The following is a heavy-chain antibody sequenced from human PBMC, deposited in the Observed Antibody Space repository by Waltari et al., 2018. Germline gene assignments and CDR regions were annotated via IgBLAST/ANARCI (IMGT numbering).Heavy chain of an antibody. J-gene: IGHJ2*01. CDR3: ARDRTPDASNWYCDF. CDR2: VYYSGSA. V-gene: IGHV4-38-2*02. CDR1: GSSINSASY. Sequence: QVRLQESGPGLLKPSETLSLTCSVSGSSINSASYWAWIRQSPGKGLEWLASVYYSGSAYYMPTPKRRLTISLNPFHNQFSLRLDSVTAADTAMYFCARDRTPDASNWYCDFWGRGTLVTVSS. D-gene: IGHD2-2*01.